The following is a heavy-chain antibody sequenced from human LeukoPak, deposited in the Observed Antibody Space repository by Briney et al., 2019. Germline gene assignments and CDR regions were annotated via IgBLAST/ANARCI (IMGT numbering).Heavy chain of an antibody. CDR3: ASPIYGSGSYQFDY. CDR1: GYTFTGYY. CDR2: INPNSGGT. Sequence: ASVKVSCKASGYTFTGYYMHWVRQAPGQGLEWMGWINPNSGGTNYAQKFQGRVTMTRDTSISTAYMELSRLRSDDTAVYYCASPIYGSGSYQFDYWGQGTLVTVSS. J-gene: IGHJ4*02. V-gene: IGHV1-2*02. D-gene: IGHD3-10*01.